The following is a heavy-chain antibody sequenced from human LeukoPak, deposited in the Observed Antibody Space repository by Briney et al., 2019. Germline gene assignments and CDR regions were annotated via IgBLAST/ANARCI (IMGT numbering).Heavy chain of an antibody. CDR2: INHSGST. D-gene: IGHD3-10*01. J-gene: IGHJ4*02. V-gene: IGHV4-34*01. CDR1: GVSFSGYY. Sequence: PSETLSLTCAVYGVSFSGYYWSWIRQPPGKGLEWIGEINHSGSTNYNPSLKSRVTISVDTSKNQFSLKLSPVTAADTAVYYCAREGRYYGSGSYSDYWGQGTLVTVSS. CDR3: AREGRYYGSGSYSDY.